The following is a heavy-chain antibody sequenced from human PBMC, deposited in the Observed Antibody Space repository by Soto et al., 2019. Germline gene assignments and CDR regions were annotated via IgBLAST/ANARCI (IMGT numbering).Heavy chain of an antibody. CDR1: GGTFSSYT. J-gene: IGHJ6*02. CDR3: ARDESSSSWSFDYDYYYGMDV. D-gene: IGHD6-13*01. CDR2: IIPILGIA. V-gene: IGHV1-69*08. Sequence: QVQLVQSGAEVKKPGSSVKVSCKASGGTFSSYTISWVRQAPGQGLEWMGRIIPILGIANYAQKFQGRVTITADKSTSTAYMELSSLRSEDTAVYYCARDESSSSWSFDYDYYYGMDVWGQGTTVTVSS.